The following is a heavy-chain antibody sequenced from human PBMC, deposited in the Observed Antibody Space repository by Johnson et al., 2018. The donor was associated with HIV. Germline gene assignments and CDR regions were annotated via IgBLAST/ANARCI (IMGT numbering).Heavy chain of an antibody. CDR1: GFTFSSYA. V-gene: IGHV3-30*18. Sequence: QMLLVESGGGVVQPGRSLRLSCAASGFTFSSYAMHWVHQAPGKGLEWVAVISYDGNNKYYADSVKGRFTISRDNSKNTLYLQMNSLRPEDTVVYYCAKVRSRWTTFDDAFDIWGQGTLVTDTS. CDR3: AKVRSRWTTFDDAFDI. CDR2: ISYDGNNK. J-gene: IGHJ3*02. D-gene: IGHD4-11*01.